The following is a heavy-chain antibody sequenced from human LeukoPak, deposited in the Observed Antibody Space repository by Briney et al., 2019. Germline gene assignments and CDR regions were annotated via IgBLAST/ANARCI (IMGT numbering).Heavy chain of an antibody. J-gene: IGHJ4*02. CDR2: IYYSGST. V-gene: IGHV4-59*01. CDR3: AREERDPFTIDY. Sequence: SETLSLTCTVSGGSISSYYWSWIRQPPGKGLEWIGYIYYSGSTNYNPSLESRVTISVDTSKNQFSLKLSSVTAADTAVYYCAREERDPFTIDYWGQGTLVTVSS. CDR1: GGSISSYY.